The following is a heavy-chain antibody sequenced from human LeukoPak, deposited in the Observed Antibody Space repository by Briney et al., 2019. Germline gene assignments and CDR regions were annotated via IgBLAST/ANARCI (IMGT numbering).Heavy chain of an antibody. D-gene: IGHD3-10*01. CDR3: ANFYGSGSYYNSLDAFDI. CDR2: ISGSGGST. Sequence: PGGSLRLSCAASGFTFSSYAMSWVRQAPGKGLEWVSAISGSGGSTYYADSVKGRFTISRDNSKNTLYLQMNSLRAEDTAVYYCANFYGSGSYYNSLDAFDIWGQGTMVTVSS. V-gene: IGHV3-23*01. J-gene: IGHJ3*02. CDR1: GFTFSSYA.